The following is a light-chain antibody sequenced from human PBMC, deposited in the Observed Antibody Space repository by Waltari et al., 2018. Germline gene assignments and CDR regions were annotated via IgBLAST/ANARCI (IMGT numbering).Light chain of an antibody. V-gene: IGKV3-15*01. Sequence: EVEMTQSPATLSVSPGERVTLSCRASQSVSINLSWYQQKPGQAPRLLMYSASSRAAGVPARFSGSGSGTEFALTISSLQSEDIAVYYCQQHNDWPRTFGQGTKVEI. J-gene: IGKJ1*01. CDR3: QQHNDWPRT. CDR1: QSVSIN. CDR2: SAS.